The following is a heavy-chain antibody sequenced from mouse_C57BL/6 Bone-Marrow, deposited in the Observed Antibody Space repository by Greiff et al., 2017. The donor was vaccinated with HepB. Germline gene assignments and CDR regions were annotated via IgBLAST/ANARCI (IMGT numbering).Heavy chain of an antibody. CDR3: ARSAITRVAY. CDR1: GYTFTSYW. CDR2: IDPSDSYT. Sequence: QVQLQQPGAELVMPGASVKLSCKASGYTFTSYWMHWVKQRPGQGLEWIGEIDPSDSYTNYNQKFKGKSTLTVDKSSSTAYMQLSSLTSEDSAVYYCARSAITRVAYWGQGTLVTVSA. V-gene: IGHV1-69*01. D-gene: IGHD2-4*01. J-gene: IGHJ3*01.